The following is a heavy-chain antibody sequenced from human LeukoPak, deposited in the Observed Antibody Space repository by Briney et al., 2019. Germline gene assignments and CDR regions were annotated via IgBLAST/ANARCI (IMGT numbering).Heavy chain of an antibody. CDR1: GGSISSYY. CDR3: ARHQYSSSWDYNWFDP. CDR2: IYTSGST. J-gene: IGHJ5*02. D-gene: IGHD6-13*01. Sequence: SETLSLTCTVSGGSISSYYWSWIRQPPGKGLEWIGYIYTSGSTNYNPSHKSRVTISVDTSKNQFSLKLSSVTAADTAVYYCARHQYSSSWDYNWFDPWGQGTLVTVSS. V-gene: IGHV4-4*09.